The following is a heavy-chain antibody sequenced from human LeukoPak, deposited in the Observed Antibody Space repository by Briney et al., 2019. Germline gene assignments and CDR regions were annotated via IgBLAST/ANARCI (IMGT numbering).Heavy chain of an antibody. CDR1: GYTFTGYY. J-gene: IGHJ3*02. Sequence: GASVKVSCKASGYTFTGYYMHWVRQAPGQGLEWMGWINPNSGGTNYAQKFQGRVTMTRDTSISTAYMELSRLRSDDTAVYYCARGGVTMIVVVEDAFDIWGQGTMVTVSS. CDR2: INPNSGGT. D-gene: IGHD3-22*01. V-gene: IGHV1-2*02. CDR3: ARGGVTMIVVVEDAFDI.